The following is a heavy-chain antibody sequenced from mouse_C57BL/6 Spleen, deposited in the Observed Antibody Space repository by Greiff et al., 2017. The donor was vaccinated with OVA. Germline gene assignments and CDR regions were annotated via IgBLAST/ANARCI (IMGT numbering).Heavy chain of an antibody. CDR1: GFSFTSYG. J-gene: IGHJ2*01. Sequence: QVQLQQSGPGLVQPSQSLSITCTASGFSFTSYGVHWVRQSPGKGLEWLGVIWSGGSTDYNAAFMSRLSITKDNSKSQVFFKRNSLQADDTAIYCCAKNDYYGSSFDYWGQGTTLTVSS. D-gene: IGHD1-1*01. CDR3: AKNDYYGSSFDY. V-gene: IGHV2-5*01. CDR2: IWSGGST.